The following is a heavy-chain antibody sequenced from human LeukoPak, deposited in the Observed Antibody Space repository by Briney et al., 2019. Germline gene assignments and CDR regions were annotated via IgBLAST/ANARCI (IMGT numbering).Heavy chain of an antibody. V-gene: IGHV3-20*04. Sequence: GGSLRLSCVASGFSFSRYSMNWVRQAPGKGLEWVSGINWNGGSTGYADSVKGRFTISRDNAKNSLYLQTNSLRAEDTALYYCARDPSGTYYGWFDPWGQGTLVTVSS. CDR3: ARDPSGTYYGWFDP. CDR2: INWNGGST. J-gene: IGHJ5*02. CDR1: GFSFSRYS. D-gene: IGHD1-26*01.